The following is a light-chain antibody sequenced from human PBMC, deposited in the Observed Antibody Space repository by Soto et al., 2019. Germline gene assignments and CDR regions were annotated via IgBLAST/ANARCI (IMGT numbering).Light chain of an antibody. Sequence: QSALTQPPSASGSAGQSVAISWTGTSSDVGGYNYVSWYQQHPGKAPKLMIYEVNKRPSGVPDRFSGSKSGNTASLTVSGLQAEDEADYYCSSYAGSSNVFGTGTKVTVL. CDR1: SSDVGGYNY. V-gene: IGLV2-8*01. CDR2: EVN. CDR3: SSYAGSSNV. J-gene: IGLJ1*01.